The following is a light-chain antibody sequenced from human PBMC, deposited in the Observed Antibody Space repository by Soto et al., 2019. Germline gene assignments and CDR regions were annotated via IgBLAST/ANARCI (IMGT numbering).Light chain of an antibody. J-gene: IGKJ4*01. CDR3: EQLNNCPPGV. Sequence: DIQLTQSPSFLSASVGNRVTITCRASQGITSYLDWYQQKPGKAPKLLIYAASTLQSGVPSRFSGTGSGTEFTLTITSLQPEDFVTYYCEQLNNCPPGVFGGGTTVEIK. CDR2: AAS. CDR1: QGITSY. V-gene: IGKV1-9*01.